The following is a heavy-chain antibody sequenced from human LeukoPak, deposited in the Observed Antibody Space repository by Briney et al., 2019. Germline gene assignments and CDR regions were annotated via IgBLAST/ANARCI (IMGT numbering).Heavy chain of an antibody. Sequence: QPGSSLRLSCAASGFTCSNYAMHWVRQAPGKGLEWVAVISYDGSNKYYADSVKGRFTISRDNSKNTLYLQMNSLRAEDTAVYYCARDSGEVFYFDYWGQGTLVTVS. CDR1: GFTCSNYA. V-gene: IGHV3-30-3*01. CDR3: ARDSGEVFYFDY. CDR2: ISYDGSNK. J-gene: IGHJ4*02. D-gene: IGHD3-10*01.